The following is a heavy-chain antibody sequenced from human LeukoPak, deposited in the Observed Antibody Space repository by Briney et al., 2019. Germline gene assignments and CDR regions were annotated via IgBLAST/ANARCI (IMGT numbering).Heavy chain of an antibody. D-gene: IGHD2-15*01. CDR1: GGSISSGDYY. V-gene: IGHV4-30-4*01. J-gene: IGHJ5*02. CDR2: IYYSGST. Sequence: SQTLSLTCTVSGGSISSGDYYWSWIRQPPGKGLEWIGYIYYSGSTYYNPSLKSRVTVSVDTSKNQFSLKLSSVTAADTAVYYCARGFCSGGSCYSGSGFDPWGQGTLVTVSS. CDR3: ARGFCSGGSCYSGSGFDP.